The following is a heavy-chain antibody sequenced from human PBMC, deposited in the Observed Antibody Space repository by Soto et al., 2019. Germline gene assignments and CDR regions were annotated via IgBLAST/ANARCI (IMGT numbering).Heavy chain of an antibody. Sequence: SETLSLTCAVSGVSNSSGNLWTWVRQSPQRGLEYIGEIFHDGTANYYPSFERRVAISVDTSKNQFSLKLTSVTAADTAIYFCARLVYDTRLNYMYFDFWGQGTLVTVYS. D-gene: IGHD3-10*01. CDR2: IFHDGTA. J-gene: IGHJ4*02. CDR1: GVSNSSGNL. CDR3: ARLVYDTRLNYMYFDF. V-gene: IGHV4-4*02.